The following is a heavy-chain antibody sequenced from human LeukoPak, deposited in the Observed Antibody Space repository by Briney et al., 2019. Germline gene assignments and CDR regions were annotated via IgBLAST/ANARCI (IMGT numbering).Heavy chain of an antibody. V-gene: IGHV1-69*04. CDR1: GGTFSSYA. CDR3: ARVHYSSSWYYFDY. J-gene: IGHJ4*02. D-gene: IGHD6-13*01. Sequence: ASVKVSCKASGGTFSSYAISWVRQAPGQGLEWMGRIIPILGIANYAQKFQGRVTITADKSTSTAYMELRSLRSDDTAVYYCARVHYSSSWYYFDYWGQGTLVTVSS. CDR2: IIPILGIA.